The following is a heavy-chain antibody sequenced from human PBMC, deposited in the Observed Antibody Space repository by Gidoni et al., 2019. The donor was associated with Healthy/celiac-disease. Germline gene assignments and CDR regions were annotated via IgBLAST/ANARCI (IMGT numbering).Heavy chain of an antibody. V-gene: IGHV5-51*01. CDR1: GYSFTSYW. CDR3: AKQRGSSSKKYYFDY. Sequence: EVQLVQSGAEVNKPGESLKISCKGSGYSFTSYWIGWVRQMPRKGSEWLGIIDPGDSDTRYSPYFQGQVTISADKSISTAYLQWSSLKASDTAMYYCAKQRGSSSKKYYFDYWGQGTLVTVSS. D-gene: IGHD6-6*01. CDR2: IDPGDSDT. J-gene: IGHJ4*02.